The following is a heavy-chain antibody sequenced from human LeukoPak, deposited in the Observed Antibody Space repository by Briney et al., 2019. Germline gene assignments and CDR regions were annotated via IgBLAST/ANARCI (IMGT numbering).Heavy chain of an antibody. V-gene: IGHV1-46*01. CDR1: GYTFISYY. CDR3: AREQGSSSSGRYGLDV. CDR2: INPSGGST. J-gene: IGHJ6*02. D-gene: IGHD6-6*01. Sequence: GASVTVSCKASGYTFISYYIHWVRQAPGQGLEWMGIINPSGGSTSYAQKFQGRVTMTRDTSTSTAYMELSSLRSEDTAVYYCAREQGSSSSGRYGLDVWGQGTTVTVSS.